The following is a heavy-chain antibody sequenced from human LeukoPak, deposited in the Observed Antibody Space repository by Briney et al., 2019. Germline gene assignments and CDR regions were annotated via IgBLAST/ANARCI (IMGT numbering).Heavy chain of an antibody. J-gene: IGHJ4*02. Sequence: GESLKISCKGSGYSFTSYSIGWVRQMPGKGLEWMGIIYPRDSDTSYSPSFQGQVTISADKSISTAYLQWSSLKASDTAIYYCARTGYSSSSSDYWGQGTLVTVSS. CDR2: IYPRDSDT. V-gene: IGHV5-51*01. CDR1: GYSFTSYS. D-gene: IGHD6-13*01. CDR3: ARTGYSSSSSDY.